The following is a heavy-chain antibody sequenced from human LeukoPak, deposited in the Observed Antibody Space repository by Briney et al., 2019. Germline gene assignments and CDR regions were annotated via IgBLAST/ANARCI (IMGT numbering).Heavy chain of an antibody. D-gene: IGHD3-22*01. CDR1: GYTFSSYS. J-gene: IGHJ4*02. Sequence: GASVKVSCKASGYTFSSYSMHWVRQATGQGLEWMGWMNPNSGNTGYAQKFQGRVTMTRNTSISTAYMELSSLRSEDTAVYYCARGRRQYYYDSSDYWGQGTLVTVSS. CDR2: MNPNSGNT. V-gene: IGHV1-8*02. CDR3: ARGRRQYYYDSSDY.